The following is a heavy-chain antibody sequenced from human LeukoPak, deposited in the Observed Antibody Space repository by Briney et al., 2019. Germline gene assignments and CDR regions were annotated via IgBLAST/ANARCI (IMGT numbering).Heavy chain of an antibody. D-gene: IGHD5-24*01. CDR3: ARDCRGYNCWGGETFDY. CDR2: ISSSSSYI. V-gene: IGHV3-21*01. J-gene: IGHJ4*02. Sequence: GGSLRLSCAASGFTFSSYSMNWVRQAPGKGLEWVSSISSSSSYIYYADSVKGRFTISRDNAKNSLYLQMNSLRAEDTAVYYCARDCRGYNCWGGETFDYWGQGTLVTVSS. CDR1: GFTFSSYS.